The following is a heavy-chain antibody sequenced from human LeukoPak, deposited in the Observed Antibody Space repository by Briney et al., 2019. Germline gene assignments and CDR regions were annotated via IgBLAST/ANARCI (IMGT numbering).Heavy chain of an antibody. CDR2: IYPGDSDT. D-gene: IGHD6-13*01. Sequence: GESLKISCKGSGYSFTSYWIGWVRQMPGKGLEWMGIIYPGDSDTRYSPSFQGQVTISADKSISTAYLQWSCLKASDTAMYYCARLDSTTDYYYGMDVWGQGTTVTVSS. V-gene: IGHV5-51*01. CDR3: ARLDSTTDYYYGMDV. J-gene: IGHJ6*02. CDR1: GYSFTSYW.